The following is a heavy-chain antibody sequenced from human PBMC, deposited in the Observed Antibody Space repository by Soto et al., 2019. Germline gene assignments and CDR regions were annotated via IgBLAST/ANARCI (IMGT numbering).Heavy chain of an antibody. V-gene: IGHV3-53*01. CDR2: IYSGGST. CDR1: GFTVSSNY. Sequence: PGGSLRLSCAASGFTVSSNYMSWVRQAPGKGLEWVSVIYSGGSTYYADSVKGRFTISRDNSKNTLYLQMNSLRAEDTAVYYCARDRNDYSNYYYGMDVWGQGTTVTVSS. J-gene: IGHJ6*02. CDR3: ARDRNDYSNYYYGMDV. D-gene: IGHD4-4*01.